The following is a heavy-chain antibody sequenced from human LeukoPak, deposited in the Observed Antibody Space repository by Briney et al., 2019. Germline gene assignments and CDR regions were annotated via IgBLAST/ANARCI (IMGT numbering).Heavy chain of an antibody. Sequence: PGGSLRLSCAASGFTFSSYAMHWVRQAPGKGLEYVSAISSNGGSTYYANSVKGRFTISRDNSKNTLYLQMGSLRAEDMALYYCARSRSSSLTNDAFDIWGQGTMVTVSS. J-gene: IGHJ3*02. D-gene: IGHD6-13*01. CDR3: ARSRSSSLTNDAFDI. V-gene: IGHV3-64*01. CDR1: GFTFSSYA. CDR2: ISSNGGST.